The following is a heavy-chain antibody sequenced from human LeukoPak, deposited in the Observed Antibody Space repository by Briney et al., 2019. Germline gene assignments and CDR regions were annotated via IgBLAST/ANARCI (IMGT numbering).Heavy chain of an antibody. Sequence: GGSLRLSCAASGFTFSSYAMSWVRQAPGKGLEWVSSISGGGAVTYYADSVKGRFTISRDDSKNTVYLQMNSLRAEDTAVYYCAKEPRVATIEIFDYWGQGTLVTVSS. CDR1: GFTFSSYA. CDR3: AKEPRVATIEIFDY. D-gene: IGHD5-12*01. V-gene: IGHV3-23*01. CDR2: ISGGGAVT. J-gene: IGHJ4*02.